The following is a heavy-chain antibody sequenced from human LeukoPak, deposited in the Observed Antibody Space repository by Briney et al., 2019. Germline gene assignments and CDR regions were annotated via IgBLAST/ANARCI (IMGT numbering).Heavy chain of an antibody. CDR3: AREVVGATGFRTYGMDV. D-gene: IGHD1-26*01. Sequence: GGSLRLSCAASGFTFSSYWMHWVRQAPGKGLVWVSRINSDGSSTSYADSVKGRFTISRDNAKNTLYLQMNSLRAEDTAVYYCAREVVGATGFRTYGMDVWGQGTTVTVSS. CDR2: INSDGSST. CDR1: GFTFSSYW. J-gene: IGHJ6*02. V-gene: IGHV3-74*01.